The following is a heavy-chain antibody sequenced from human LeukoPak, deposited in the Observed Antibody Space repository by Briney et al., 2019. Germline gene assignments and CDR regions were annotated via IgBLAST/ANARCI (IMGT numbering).Heavy chain of an antibody. V-gene: IGHV4-59*08. D-gene: IGHD6-19*01. CDR3: ARHLNSGWYPYFDY. Sequence: NASETLSLTCTVSGGSISGFYWSWIRQPPGQGLEWIGYIYSSGSTNYNPSLKSRVTISVDRSENQFSLNLSSVTAADTAVYYCARHLNSGWYPYFDYWGQGTRVTVSS. CDR1: GGSISGFY. CDR2: IYSSGST. J-gene: IGHJ4*02.